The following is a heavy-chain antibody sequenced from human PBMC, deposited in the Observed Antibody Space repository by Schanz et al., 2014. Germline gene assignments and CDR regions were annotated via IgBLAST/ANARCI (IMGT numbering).Heavy chain of an antibody. CDR3: AKDAENTAMITDYFDY. CDR1: GFSFTTYA. J-gene: IGHJ4*02. CDR2: ILGLASTT. Sequence: EVQLLESGGGLVQPGGSLRLSCASSGFSFTTYAMSCVRQAPGRGLEWVSAILGLASTTYYADSVKGRFTISRDNSKNLLYLQMNSLRAEDTAVYYCAKDAENTAMITDYFDYWGQGTLVTVSS. D-gene: IGHD5-18*01. V-gene: IGHV3-23*01.